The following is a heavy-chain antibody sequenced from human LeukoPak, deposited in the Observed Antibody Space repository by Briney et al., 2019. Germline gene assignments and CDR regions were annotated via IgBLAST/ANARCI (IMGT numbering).Heavy chain of an antibody. D-gene: IGHD1-26*01. CDR1: GFTFSRYW. Sequence: GGSLRLSCAASGFTFSRYWMNWVRQAPGKGLEWLANIKQDGSEKYYVDSVKGRFTISRDNSKNTLSLQMNSLRGEDTAVYYCARGPTPGDFDFWGQGTLVTVSS. V-gene: IGHV3-7*01. CDR2: IKQDGSEK. J-gene: IGHJ4*02. CDR3: ARGPTPGDFDF.